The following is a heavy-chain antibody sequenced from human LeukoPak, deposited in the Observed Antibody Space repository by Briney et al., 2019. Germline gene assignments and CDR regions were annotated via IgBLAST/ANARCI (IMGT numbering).Heavy chain of an antibody. J-gene: IGHJ4*02. D-gene: IGHD6-13*01. V-gene: IGHV3-30*03. CDR3: ARGYSSSWLGYFDY. Sequence: PGGSLRLSCVASGFTFSSYVIHWVRQAPGKGLEWVAVVSSDGSIKYNADSVKGRFTISRDTSKNTVYLQMNSLGAEDTAFYYCARGYSSSWLGYFDYWGQGTLVTVSS. CDR1: GFTFSSYV. CDR2: VSSDGSIK.